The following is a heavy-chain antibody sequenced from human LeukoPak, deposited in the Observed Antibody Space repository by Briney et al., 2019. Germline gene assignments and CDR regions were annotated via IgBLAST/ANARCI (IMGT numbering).Heavy chain of an antibody. CDR3: AIEGGIAAAGEGYNDY. Sequence: SETLSLTCAVYGGSFSGYYRSWIRQPPGKGLEWIGEINHSGSTNYNPSLKSRVTISVDTSKNQFSLKLSSVTAADTAVYYCAIEGGIAAAGEGYNDYWGQGTLVTVSS. V-gene: IGHV4-34*01. D-gene: IGHD6-13*01. CDR2: INHSGST. J-gene: IGHJ4*02. CDR1: GGSFSGYY.